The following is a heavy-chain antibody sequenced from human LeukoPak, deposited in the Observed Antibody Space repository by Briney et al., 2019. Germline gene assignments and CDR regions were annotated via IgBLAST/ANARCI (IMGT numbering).Heavy chain of an antibody. J-gene: IGHJ3*02. CDR1: GGSISGYY. Sequence: SETLSLTCTVSGGSISGYYGSWIRQPPGKGLEWIGYIYYSGSTKYNPSLKSRVTMSVDTSRNQFSLKLSSVTAAETAVYYCARGGLENGYHSNDGFDIWGQGTMVTVSS. CDR3: ARGGLENGYHSNDGFDI. D-gene: IGHD3-22*01. CDR2: IYYSGST. V-gene: IGHV4-59*01.